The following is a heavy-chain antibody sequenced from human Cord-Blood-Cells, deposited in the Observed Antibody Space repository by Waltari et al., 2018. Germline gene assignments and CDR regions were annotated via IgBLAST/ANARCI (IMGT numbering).Heavy chain of an antibody. CDR2: IYYSGST. V-gene: IGHV4-39*01. D-gene: IGHD1-7*01. Sequence: QLQLQELGPGLVKPSETLSLTCTVSGGSISSSGYYWGWFARPPGKGLEWIGSIYYSGSTYYNPSLKSRVTISVDTSKNQFSLKLSSVTAADTAVYYCARHTGQYNWNYEFDYWGQGTLVTVSS. CDR3: ARHTGQYNWNYEFDY. J-gene: IGHJ4*02. CDR1: GGSISSSGYY.